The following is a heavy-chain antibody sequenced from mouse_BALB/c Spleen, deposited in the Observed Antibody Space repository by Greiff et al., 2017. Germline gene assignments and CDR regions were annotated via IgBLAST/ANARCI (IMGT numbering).Heavy chain of an antibody. CDR3: ARDYYGSRFDY. Sequence: EVKVVESGGGLVQPGGSLRLSCAPSGFTFTDYYMSWVRQPPGKALEWLGFIRNKANGYTTEYSASVKGRFTISRDNSQSILYLQMNTLRAEDSATYYCARDYYGSRFDYWGQGTTLTVSS. D-gene: IGHD1-1*01. J-gene: IGHJ2*01. V-gene: IGHV7-3*02. CDR1: GFTFTDYY. CDR2: IRNKANGYTT.